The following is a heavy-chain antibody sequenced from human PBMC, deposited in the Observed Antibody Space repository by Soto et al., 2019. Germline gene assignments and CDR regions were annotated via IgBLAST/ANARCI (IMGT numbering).Heavy chain of an antibody. J-gene: IGHJ4*02. CDR3: ARSMTTVTTNDY. CDR1: GGSISSGGYS. D-gene: IGHD4-17*01. CDR2: IYHSGST. Sequence: QLRLQESGSGLVKPSQTLSLTCAVSGGSISSGGYSWSWIRQPPGKGLEWIWYIYHSGSTYYNPSLKSRVTISVDRSKNQFSLKLSSVTAADTAVYYCARSMTTVTTNDYWGQGSLVTVSS. V-gene: IGHV4-30-2*01.